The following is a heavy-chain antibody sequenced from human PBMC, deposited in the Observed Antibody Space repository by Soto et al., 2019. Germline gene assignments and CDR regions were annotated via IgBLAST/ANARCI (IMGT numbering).Heavy chain of an antibody. V-gene: IGHV3-23*01. J-gene: IGHJ3*02. D-gene: IGHD4-17*01. CDR1: GFTFSSYA. CDR3: AKALGDYNIRGAFDI. CDR2: ISGSGST. Sequence: GGSLRHSCAASGFTFSSYAMSWVRQAPGKGLEWVSAISGSGSTYYADSVKGRFTISRDNSKNTLYLQMNSLRAEDTAVYYCAKALGDYNIRGAFDIWGQGTMVTVSS.